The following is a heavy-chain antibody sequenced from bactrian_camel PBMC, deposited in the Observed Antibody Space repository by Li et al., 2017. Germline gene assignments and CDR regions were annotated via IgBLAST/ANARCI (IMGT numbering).Heavy chain of an antibody. Sequence: VQLVESGGGLVQPGGSLRLSCAASGFTFSSNAMNWVRQAPGKGLEWVSGISSGGMTYYAGSVKGRFIISRDNAVNTLSLVLNSLKAEDTAMYYCATEGWVGGFTYWGQGTQVTVS. V-gene: IGHV3S40*01. CDR2: ISSGGMT. CDR1: GFTFSSNA. D-gene: IGHD1*01. CDR3: ATEGWVGGFTY. J-gene: IGHJ4*01.